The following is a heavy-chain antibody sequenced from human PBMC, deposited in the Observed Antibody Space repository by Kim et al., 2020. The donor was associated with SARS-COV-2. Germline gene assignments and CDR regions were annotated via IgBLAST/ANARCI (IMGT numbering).Heavy chain of an antibody. CDR1: GFTFSSYS. V-gene: IGHV3-21*01. CDR2: ISSSSSYT. CDR3: ARGNSCSSRLRPNWFDT. D-gene: IGHD6-6*01. Sequence: GGSLRLSCAASGFTFSSYSMNWVRQAPGKGLEWVSSISSSSSYTYYADSVKGRFTTPRDNAKNSLYLQMNSLRAEDTAVYYCARGNSCSSRLRPNWFDTWGQGTLVTVSS. J-gene: IGHJ5*02.